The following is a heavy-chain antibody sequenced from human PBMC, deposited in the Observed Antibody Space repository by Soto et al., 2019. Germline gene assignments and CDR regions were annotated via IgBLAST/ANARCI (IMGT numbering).Heavy chain of an antibody. Sequence: QLQLQESGPGLVKPAETLSLICSVSGGSMSSSSYYWGWIRQPPGKGLEWIGNVYHSGSSYYNQSLKSRLTISVHPSKNQFSLTLNSVTAADTAVYYCARRQDYYDSSGYYNDAFDIWGQGTEVTVSS. J-gene: IGHJ3*02. CDR1: GGSMSSSSYY. CDR2: VYHSGSS. V-gene: IGHV4-39*01. D-gene: IGHD3-22*01. CDR3: ARRQDYYDSSGYYNDAFDI.